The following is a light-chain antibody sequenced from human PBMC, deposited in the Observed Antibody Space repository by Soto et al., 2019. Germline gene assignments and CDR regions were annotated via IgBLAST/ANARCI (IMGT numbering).Light chain of an antibody. CDR3: AEWDDSVKV. V-gene: IGLV1-44*01. CDR2: TNN. CDR1: SCSIGSHA. Sequence: QSVLTQPPSASWTPGQRVSISSSGSSCSIGSHAVDWYQQLPGTAPWYPLLPGTAPKLLIYTNNQRPSGVPDRVSGSKSGTSAALASSGLQSEDEADCCCAEWDDSVKVFGGGTKLTVL. J-gene: IGLJ3*02.